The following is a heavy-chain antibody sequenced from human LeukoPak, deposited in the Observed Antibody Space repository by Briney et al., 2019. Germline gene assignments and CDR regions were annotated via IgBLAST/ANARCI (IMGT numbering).Heavy chain of an antibody. CDR3: ARCDHFEVAAKRDWYFDL. CDR1: EYTFTSYY. D-gene: IGHD2-15*01. V-gene: IGHV1-46*01. Sequence: ASVKVSCKASEYTFTSYYINWVRQAPGQGLEWMGIINPSSGSTSYAQKFQGRVTMTRDMSTSTVYMEMSSLRSEDTAVYYCARCDHFEVAAKRDWYFDLWGRGTLVTVSS. J-gene: IGHJ2*01. CDR2: INPSSGST.